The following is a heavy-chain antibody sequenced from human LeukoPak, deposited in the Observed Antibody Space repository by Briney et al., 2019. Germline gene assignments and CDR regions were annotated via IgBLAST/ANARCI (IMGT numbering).Heavy chain of an antibody. CDR1: GGSISRGDYF. CDR3: ARLTNSNYFDY. CDR2: IFYSGIT. V-gene: IGHV4-30-4*01. D-gene: IGHD2-8*01. Sequence: SETLSLTCTVSGGSISRGDYFWSWIRQPPGKGLEWIGYIFYSGITYYNPSLKSRLTISVDTSKNQFSLKLSSVTAADTAVYYSARLTNSNYFDYWGQGTLVTVSS. J-gene: IGHJ4*02.